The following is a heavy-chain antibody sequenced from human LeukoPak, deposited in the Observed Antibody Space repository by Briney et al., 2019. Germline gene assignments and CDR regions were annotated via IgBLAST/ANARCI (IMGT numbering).Heavy chain of an antibody. CDR2: MNPNSGNT. D-gene: IGHD6-19*01. CDR3: ARVMFGEQWLVSTSGFDP. V-gene: IGHV1-8*01. J-gene: IGHJ5*02. CDR1: GYTFTSYD. Sequence: ASVKVSCKASGYTFTSYDINWVRQATGQGLEWMGWMNPNSGNTGYAQKFQGRVTMTRNTSISTAYMELSSLRSEDTAVYYCARVMFGEQWLVSTSGFDPWGQGTLVTVPS.